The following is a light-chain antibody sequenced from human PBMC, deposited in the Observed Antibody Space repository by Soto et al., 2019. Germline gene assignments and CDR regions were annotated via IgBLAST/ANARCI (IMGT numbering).Light chain of an antibody. CDR3: QSYDSSLSGYV. J-gene: IGLJ1*01. CDR1: SFDVGGYNY. CDR2: EVS. V-gene: IGLV2-8*01. Sequence: QSVLTQPPSASGSPGQSVTISCTGTSFDVGGYNYVSWYQQHPGKAPQVLMYEVSKRPSGVPDRFSGSKSGTSASLAITGLQAEDEADYYCQSYDSSLSGYVFGTGTKVTVL.